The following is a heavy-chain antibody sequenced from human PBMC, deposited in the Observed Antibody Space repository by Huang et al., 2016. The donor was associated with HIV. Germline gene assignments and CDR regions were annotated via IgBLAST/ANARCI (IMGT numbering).Heavy chain of an antibody. CDR1: GGSISSSSYC. D-gene: IGHD6-13*01. CDR3: AAHGRIVGIPAAPLRFDP. J-gene: IGHJ5*02. V-gene: IGHV4-39*01. Sequence: QLQLQESGPGLVKPSETLSLTCTGSGGSISSSSYCWVWIRQPPGKGLEWIGCIYHGGTTYYNPPPKSRVTISVDTSRTQFSLKLSSVTAADTAVYYCAAHGRIVGIPAAPLRFDPWGQGTLVTVSS. CDR2: IYHGGTT.